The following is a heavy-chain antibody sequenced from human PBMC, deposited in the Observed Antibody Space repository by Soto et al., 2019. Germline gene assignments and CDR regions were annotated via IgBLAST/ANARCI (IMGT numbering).Heavy chain of an antibody. CDR3: AKSAAAPTSDAFDI. Sequence: GASVKVSCKASGYTFTSYAMHWVRQAPGQRLEWMGWINAGNGNTKYSQKFQGRVTITRDTSASTAYMELSSLRSEDTAVYYCAKSAAAPTSDAFDIWAKRQWSPSPQ. CDR2: INAGNGNT. J-gene: IGHJ3*02. CDR1: GYTFTSYA. V-gene: IGHV1-3*01. D-gene: IGHD6-13*01.